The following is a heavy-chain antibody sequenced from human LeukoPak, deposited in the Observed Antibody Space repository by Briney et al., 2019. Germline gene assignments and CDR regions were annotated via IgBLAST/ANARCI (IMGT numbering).Heavy chain of an antibody. Sequence: ASVKVSCKASGFTFTGYYIHWVRQAPGQGLEWMGWIGAYNGNTNYAQKLQGRVTMTTDTSTSTAYMELRSLRSDDTAVYYCARDREPDYYDSSGSDWGQGTLVTVSS. D-gene: IGHD3-22*01. CDR1: GFTFTGYY. V-gene: IGHV1-18*04. J-gene: IGHJ4*02. CDR2: IGAYNGNT. CDR3: ARDREPDYYDSSGSD.